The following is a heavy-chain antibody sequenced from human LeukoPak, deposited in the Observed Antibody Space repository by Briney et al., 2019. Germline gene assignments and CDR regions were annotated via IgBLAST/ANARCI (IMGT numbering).Heavy chain of an antibody. CDR3: TTISTGNSPTRGY. CDR1: GFTFSSYS. CDR2: ISSSSSYI. V-gene: IGHV3-21*03. D-gene: IGHD1-1*01. Sequence: GGSLRLSCAASGFTFSSYSMNWVRQAPGKGLEWVSSISSSSSYIYCADSVKGRFTISRDNAKNSLYLQMNSLKTEGTAVYYCTTISTGNSPTRGYWGQGTLVTVSS. J-gene: IGHJ4*02.